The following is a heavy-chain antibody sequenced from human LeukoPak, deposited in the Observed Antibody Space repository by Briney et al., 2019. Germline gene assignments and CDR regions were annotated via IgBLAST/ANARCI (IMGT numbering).Heavy chain of an antibody. CDR2: ISGSGGTT. CDR1: GFTFTSYA. J-gene: IGHJ4*02. V-gene: IGHV3-23*01. Sequence: PGGSLRLSCAASGFTFTSYAMRLGRPAPGKGLEGGSVISGSGGTTYYADSVKGRFTISRDNSKNTLYLQMNSLRAEDTAVYYCAKDRESYRVFDYWGQGTLVTVSS. D-gene: IGHD3-16*02. CDR3: AKDRESYRVFDY.